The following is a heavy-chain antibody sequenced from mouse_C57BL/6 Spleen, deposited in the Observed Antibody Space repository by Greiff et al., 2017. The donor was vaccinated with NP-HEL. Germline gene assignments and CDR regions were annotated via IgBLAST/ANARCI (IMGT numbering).Heavy chain of an antibody. CDR3: ARCYYGSSSYYFDY. Sequence: EVNVVESGGGLVQPGGSLSLSCAASGFTFTDYYMSWVRQPPGKALEWLGFIRNKANGYTTEYSASVKGRFTISRDNSQSILYLQMNALRAEDSATYYCARCYYGSSSYYFDYWGQGTTLTVSS. J-gene: IGHJ2*01. CDR2: IRNKANGYTT. CDR1: GFTFTDYY. D-gene: IGHD1-1*01. V-gene: IGHV7-3*01.